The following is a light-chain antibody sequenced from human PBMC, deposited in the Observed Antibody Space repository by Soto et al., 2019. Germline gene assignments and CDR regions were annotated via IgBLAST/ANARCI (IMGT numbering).Light chain of an antibody. Sequence: EIVLTQSPGTLSLSPGERATLSCRASQSVTSSYLAWWQQKPGQAPRLLIYGASSRATGIPDRFSGTGSGTDFTLKISRVEADDVGVYYCMQTLQTPPFTFGPGTKVDIK. CDR2: GAS. J-gene: IGKJ3*01. CDR3: MQTLQTPPFT. CDR1: QSVTSSY. V-gene: IGKV3-20*01.